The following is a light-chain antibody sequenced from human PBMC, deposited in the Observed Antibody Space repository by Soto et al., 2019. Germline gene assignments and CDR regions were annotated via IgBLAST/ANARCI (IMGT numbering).Light chain of an antibody. CDR1: SSDVGGYKY. J-gene: IGLJ3*02. V-gene: IGLV2-14*01. Sequence: QSALTQPASVSGSPGQSITISCTGTSSDVGGYKYVSWYQQDPGKAPKLMIYEVSNRPSGVSKRFSGSKSGNTASLTISGLQAEDEADYYCSSYTSSSTWVFGGGTKLTVL. CDR2: EVS. CDR3: SSYTSSSTWV.